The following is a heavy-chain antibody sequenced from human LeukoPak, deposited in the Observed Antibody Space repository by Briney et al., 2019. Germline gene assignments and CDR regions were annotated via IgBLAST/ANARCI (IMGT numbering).Heavy chain of an antibody. Sequence: SETLSLTCTVSGGSFSSPNYYWSRIRQPAGKGLEWIGRIYISGSTNYNPSLKSRPTMSVDTSKNQFSLKLSSVTAADTAVYYCAREVAAVAPFGYWGQGTLVTVSS. CDR2: IYISGST. D-gene: IGHD6-13*01. J-gene: IGHJ4*02. V-gene: IGHV4-61*02. CDR1: GGSFSSPNYY. CDR3: AREVAAVAPFGY.